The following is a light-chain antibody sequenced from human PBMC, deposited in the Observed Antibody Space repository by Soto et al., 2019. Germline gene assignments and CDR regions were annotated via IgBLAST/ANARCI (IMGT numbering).Light chain of an antibody. V-gene: IGLV2-14*01. CDR3: SSYTSSSTLV. CDR2: EVS. Sequence: QSALTQPASVSGSPGQSITISCTGTSSDVGGYNYVSWYQQHPGKAPKLMIYEVSNRPSGVSNRFSGSKSGNTASLTISGPRAEDEAVYSCSSYTSSSTLVFGPGTKLTVL. J-gene: IGLJ1*01. CDR1: SSDVGGYNY.